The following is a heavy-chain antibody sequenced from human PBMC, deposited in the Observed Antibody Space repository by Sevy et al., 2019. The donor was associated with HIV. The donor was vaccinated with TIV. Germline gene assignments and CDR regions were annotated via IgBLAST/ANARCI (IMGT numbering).Heavy chain of an antibody. CDR3: ARDLASGSFFSLYFDY. Sequence: GESLKISCAASGLNVSDYFMSWIRQAPGKRPEWVSYISNSGTIIYYADSVKGRFTISRDNAKNSLYLQMNSLRAEDTAIYYCARDLASGSFFSLYFDYWGQGTLVTVSS. CDR2: ISNSGTII. J-gene: IGHJ4*02. D-gene: IGHD3-10*01. CDR1: GLNVSDYF. V-gene: IGHV3-11*01.